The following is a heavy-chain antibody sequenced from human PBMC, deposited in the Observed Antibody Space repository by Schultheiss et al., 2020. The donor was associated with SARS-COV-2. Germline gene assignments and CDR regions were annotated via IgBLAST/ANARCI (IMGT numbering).Heavy chain of an antibody. CDR1: GFTFSTYA. D-gene: IGHD3-10*01. J-gene: IGHJ4*02. CDR2: ISYDGSNK. V-gene: IGHV3-30*03. CDR3: ARGPITMPRLPDY. Sequence: GGSLRLSCAASGFTFSTYAMSWVRQAPGKGLEWVAVISYDGSNKYYADSVKGRFTISRDNSKNTLYLQMNSLRAEDTAVYYCARGPITMPRLPDYWDQGTLVTVSS.